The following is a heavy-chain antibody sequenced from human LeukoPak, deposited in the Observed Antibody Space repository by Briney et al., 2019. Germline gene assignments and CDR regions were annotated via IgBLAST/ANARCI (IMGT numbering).Heavy chain of an antibody. D-gene: IGHD3-22*01. CDR1: GFTFSSSA. Sequence: GGSLRLSCAASGFTFSSSAMSWVRQAPGKGLEWVSAISGNGGSTYYADSVKGRFTISRDNSKNTLYLQMNSLRAEDTAVYFCASQKENFYDSSGNNSGQGTLVTVSS. J-gene: IGHJ4*02. CDR2: ISGNGGST. CDR3: ASQKENFYDSSGNN. V-gene: IGHV3-23*01.